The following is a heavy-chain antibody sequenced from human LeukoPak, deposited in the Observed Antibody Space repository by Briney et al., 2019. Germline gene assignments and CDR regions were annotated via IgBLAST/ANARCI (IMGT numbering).Heavy chain of an antibody. V-gene: IGHV5-51*01. Sequence: GESLKISCKGSGYSFTSYWIGWVRQMPGKGLEWMGIIYPGDSDTRYSPSFQGQVTISADKSISTAYLQWSSLKASDTAMYYCARLGSDYYYAPNWIDPWGQGTLVTVSS. CDR2: IYPGDSDT. CDR3: ARLGSDYYYAPNWIDP. J-gene: IGHJ5*02. CDR1: GYSFTSYW. D-gene: IGHD3-10*01.